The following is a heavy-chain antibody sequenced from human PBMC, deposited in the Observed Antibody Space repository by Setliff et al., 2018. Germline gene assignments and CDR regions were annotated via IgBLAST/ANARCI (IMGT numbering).Heavy chain of an antibody. CDR2: IYTSWST. J-gene: IGHJ4*02. CDR3: GRHLGPWDPVDF. CDR1: GDSISSRTYY. Sequence: KPSETLSLTCTVSGDSISSRTYYWSWIRQPAGKGLEWIGHIYTSWSTISNPSLKSRVTISLDTSKNQVSLRLVSVTAADTAIYYCGRHLGPWDPVDFWGQGTLVTVS. V-gene: IGHV4-61*09. D-gene: IGHD1-26*01.